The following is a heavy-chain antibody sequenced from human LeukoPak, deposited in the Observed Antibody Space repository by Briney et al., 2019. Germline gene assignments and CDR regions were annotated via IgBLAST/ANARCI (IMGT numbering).Heavy chain of an antibody. CDR2: ITAYTGNT. CDR1: GYTFTSYG. Sequence: ASVKVSCKASGYTFTSYGISWVRQAPGQGFVWMGWITAYTGNTNYAQKFQGRVTMTRDTSISTAYMELSRLRSDDTAVYYCARERRGGSYAGPAFDIWGQGTMVTVSS. V-gene: IGHV1-18*01. D-gene: IGHD1-26*01. CDR3: ARERRGGSYAGPAFDI. J-gene: IGHJ3*02.